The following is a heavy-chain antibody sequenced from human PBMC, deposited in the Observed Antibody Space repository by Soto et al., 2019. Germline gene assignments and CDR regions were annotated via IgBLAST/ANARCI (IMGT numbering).Heavy chain of an antibody. Sequence: SETLSLTCTVSGGSISSSSYYWGWIRQPPGKGLEWIGSIYYSGSTYYNPSLKSRVTISVDTSKNQFSLKLSSVTAADTAVYYCVSACYGDYPTVYSGPATLVSGSS. CDR2: IYYSGST. D-gene: IGHD4-17*01. CDR3: VSACYGDYPTVY. J-gene: IGHJ4*02. CDR1: GGSISSSSYY. V-gene: IGHV4-39*01.